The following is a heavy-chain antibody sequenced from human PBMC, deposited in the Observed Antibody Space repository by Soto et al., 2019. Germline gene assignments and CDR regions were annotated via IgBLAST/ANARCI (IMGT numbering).Heavy chain of an antibody. CDR2: ITPFNGNT. J-gene: IGHJ4*02. D-gene: IGHD5-18*01. CDR3: VGDQDTAMGTFDY. Sequence: SVKVSCKASGYTFTYRYLHWVRQAPGQALEWMGWITPFNGNTNYAQKFQDRVTITRDRSMSTAYMELSSLRSEDTAMYYCVGDQDTAMGTFDYWGQGTLVTVSS. CDR1: GYTFTYRY. V-gene: IGHV1-45*02.